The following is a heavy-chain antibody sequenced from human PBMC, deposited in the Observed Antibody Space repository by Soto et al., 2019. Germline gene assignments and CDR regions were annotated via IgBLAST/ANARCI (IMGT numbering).Heavy chain of an antibody. CDR1: GGSVSSGSYY. CDR2: IYYSGST. CDR3: ARGFGQLVIAGYYYGMDV. J-gene: IGHJ6*02. V-gene: IGHV4-61*01. D-gene: IGHD6-6*01. Sequence: SETLSLTCTVSGGSVSSGSYYWSWIRQPPGKGLEWIGYIYYSGSTNYNPSLKSRVTISVDTSKNQFSLKLSSVTAADTAVYYCARGFGQLVIAGYYYGMDVWGQGTTVTVSS.